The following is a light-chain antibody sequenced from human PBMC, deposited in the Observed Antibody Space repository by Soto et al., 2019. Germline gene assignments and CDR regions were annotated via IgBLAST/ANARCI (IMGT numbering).Light chain of an antibody. CDR1: QSVRSN. J-gene: IGKJ1*01. CDR3: QQYNNWPTWT. Sequence: EVVLTQSPATLSLSPGDRATLSCRASQSVRSNFLAWYQQKPGQAPRLLIYGASTRATGIPARFSGSGSGTEFTLTISSLQSEDFAVYYCQQYNNWPTWTFGQGTKVDIK. CDR2: GAS. V-gene: IGKV3-15*01.